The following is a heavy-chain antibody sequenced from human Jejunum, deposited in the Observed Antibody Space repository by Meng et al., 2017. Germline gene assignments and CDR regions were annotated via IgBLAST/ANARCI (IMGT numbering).Heavy chain of an antibody. Sequence: SETLSLTCTVSGGSISPYFWTWIRQPPGKGLEWIGFIYYNGNTNYNPSLKNRVTMSVDTSKNQFSLRLSSVTAADTAVYYCARYFGCTGGTCHLDYWDQGSLVTVSS. CDR2: IYYNGNT. CDR3: ARYFGCTGGTCHLDY. D-gene: IGHD2-8*02. V-gene: IGHV4-59*12. J-gene: IGHJ4*02. CDR1: GGSISPYF.